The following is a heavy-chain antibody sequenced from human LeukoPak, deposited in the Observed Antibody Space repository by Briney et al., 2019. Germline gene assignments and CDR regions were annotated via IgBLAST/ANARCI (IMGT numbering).Heavy chain of an antibody. J-gene: IGHJ4*02. V-gene: IGHV3-23*01. CDR3: AKDLSITMIVVVTPHFDY. CDR1: GFTFISYA. Sequence: GGSLRLSCAASGFTFISYAMSSVRPAPGKGLEWVSDIIGSGGSTYYADSVKGGFTISRDNSKNTLYLQMNSLRAEDTAVYYCAKDLSITMIVVVTPHFDYWGQGTLVTVSS. CDR2: IIGSGGST. D-gene: IGHD3-22*01.